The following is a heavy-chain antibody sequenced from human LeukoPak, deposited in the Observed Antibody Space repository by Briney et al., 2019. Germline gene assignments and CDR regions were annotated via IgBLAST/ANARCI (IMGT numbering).Heavy chain of an antibody. CDR1: GGSISSSSYY. CDR3: ARVVPMYSSDWYDDY. D-gene: IGHD6-19*01. CDR2: IYYSGST. Sequence: SETLSLTCTVSGGSISSSSYYWGRIRQPPGKGLEWIGTIYYSGSTYYNPSLKSRVTISVDTSKNQFSLKLSSVTAADTAVYYCARVVPMYSSDWYDDYWGQGTLVTVSS. J-gene: IGHJ4*02. V-gene: IGHV4-39*01.